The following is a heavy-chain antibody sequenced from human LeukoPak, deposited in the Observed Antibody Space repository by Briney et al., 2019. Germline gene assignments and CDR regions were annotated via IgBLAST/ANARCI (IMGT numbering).Heavy chain of an antibody. CDR1: GFTFSSYG. Sequence: PGRSLRLSCAASGFTFSSYGMSWVHQAPGKGLEWASSISGSGPSTDYADSVKGRFTISRDKAKNTLYLQMNSLRAEDTAVYYCARLPTFYYDSSHYHYDYWGQGTLVTVSS. V-gene: IGHV3-23*01. CDR2: ISGSGPST. D-gene: IGHD3-22*01. J-gene: IGHJ4*02. CDR3: ARLPTFYYDSSHYHYDY.